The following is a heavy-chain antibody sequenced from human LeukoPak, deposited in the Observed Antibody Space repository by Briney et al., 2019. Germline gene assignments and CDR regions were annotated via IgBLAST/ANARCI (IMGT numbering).Heavy chain of an antibody. D-gene: IGHD5-24*01. V-gene: IGHV6-1*01. CDR1: GDSVASNSTA. J-gene: IGHJ3*02. Sequence: SQTLSLTCVISGDSVASNSTACNWIRQSPSRGLEWLGRTYYRSKWYNDYAVSVKSRITINPDTSKNQFSLQLNSVTPEDTAVYYCARGGQGDGYSADEAFDIWGQGTMVTVSS. CDR2: TYYRSKWYN. CDR3: ARGGQGDGYSADEAFDI.